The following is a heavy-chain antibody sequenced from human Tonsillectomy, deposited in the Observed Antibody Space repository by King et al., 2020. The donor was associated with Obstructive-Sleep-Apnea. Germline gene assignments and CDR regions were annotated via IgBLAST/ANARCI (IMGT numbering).Heavy chain of an antibody. CDR1: GFSLSTTGVC. V-gene: IGHV2-5*02. CDR3: VNRRRDGYNWGLDV. D-gene: IGHD5-24*01. J-gene: IGHJ6*02. Sequence: TLKESGPTLVKPTQTLTLTCTFSGFSLSTTGVCVGWTRQPPGKALEWLALIYWDDDERYNPSLKSRLTITKDTSKNRVVLTMTNIDPVDTATYYCVNRRRDGYNWGLDVWGQGTTVTVSS. CDR2: IYWDDDE.